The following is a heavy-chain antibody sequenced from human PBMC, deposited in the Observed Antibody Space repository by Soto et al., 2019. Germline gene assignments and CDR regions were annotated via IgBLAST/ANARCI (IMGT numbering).Heavy chain of an antibody. J-gene: IGHJ4*02. CDR3: ARDRRLYTTGPDY. CDR2: IWYDGTNK. V-gene: IGHV3-33*01. Sequence: GGSLXLSCAASGFXFSSYGMHWVRQAPGKGLEWVAVIWYDGTNKYYADSVKGRFTISRDNSDNTLYLQMGSLRAEDTAVYYCARDRRLYTTGPDYWGQGTVVTVSS. CDR1: GFXFSSYG. D-gene: IGHD3-16*01.